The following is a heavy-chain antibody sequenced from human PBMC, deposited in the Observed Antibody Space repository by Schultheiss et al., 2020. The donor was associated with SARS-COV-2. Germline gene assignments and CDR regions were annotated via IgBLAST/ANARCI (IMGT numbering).Heavy chain of an antibody. CDR3: ARDGPPAAWNSEYFQY. Sequence: GGSLRLSCAASGFTFSSYSMNWVRQAPGKGLEWVSYISSSGTTINYADSVKGRFTISRDNAKKSLYLQMNSLRDEDTAVYYCARDGPPAAWNSEYFQYWGQGTLVTGSS. J-gene: IGHJ1*01. V-gene: IGHV3-48*02. CDR2: ISSSGTTI. D-gene: IGHD1-7*01. CDR1: GFTFSSYS.